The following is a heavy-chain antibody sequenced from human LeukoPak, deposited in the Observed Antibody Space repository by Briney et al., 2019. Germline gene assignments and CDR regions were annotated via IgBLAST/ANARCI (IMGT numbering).Heavy chain of an antibody. V-gene: IGHV1-69*13. Sequence: ASVKVSCKASGGTFSSYAISWVRQAPGQGLERMGGIIPIFGTANYTQKFQGRVTITADESTSTAYMELSSLRFEDTAVYYCARGWELLPHGFQHWGQGTLVTVSS. J-gene: IGHJ1*01. CDR3: ARGWELLPHGFQH. CDR2: IIPIFGTA. D-gene: IGHD1-26*01. CDR1: GGTFSSYA.